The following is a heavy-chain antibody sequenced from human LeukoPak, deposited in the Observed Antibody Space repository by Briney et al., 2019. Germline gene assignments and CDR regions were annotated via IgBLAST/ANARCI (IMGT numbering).Heavy chain of an antibody. V-gene: IGHV3-21*01. J-gene: IGHJ4*02. Sequence: PGGSLRLSCAASGFTFSSYSMNRVRQAPGKGLEWVSSISSSSSYIYYADSVKGRFTISRDNAKNSLYLQMNSLRAEDTAVYYCARWGAWAGTHDYWGQGTLVTVSS. CDR3: ARWGAWAGTHDY. CDR1: GFTFSSYS. CDR2: ISSSSSYI. D-gene: IGHD1-1*01.